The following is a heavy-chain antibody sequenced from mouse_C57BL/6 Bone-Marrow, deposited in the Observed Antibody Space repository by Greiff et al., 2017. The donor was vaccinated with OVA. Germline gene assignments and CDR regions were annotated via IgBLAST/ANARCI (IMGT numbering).Heavy chain of an antibody. Sequence: QVQLKESGPELVKPGASVKISCKASGYAFSSSWMNWVKQRPGKGLEWIGRIYPGDGDTNYNGKFKGKATLTADKSSSTAYMQLSSLTSEDSAVYFCESTMVKGAMDYWGQGTSVTVSS. CDR2: IYPGDGDT. CDR3: ESTMVKGAMDY. CDR1: GYAFSSSW. D-gene: IGHD2-2*01. J-gene: IGHJ4*01. V-gene: IGHV1-82*01.